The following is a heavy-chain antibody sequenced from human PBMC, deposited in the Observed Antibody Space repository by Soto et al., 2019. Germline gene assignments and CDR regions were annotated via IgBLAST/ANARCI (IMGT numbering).Heavy chain of an antibody. D-gene: IGHD3-10*01. V-gene: IGHV4-30-4*01. CDR1: GSSISSGDYY. CDR2: IYYSGST. Sequence: SETLSLTCTVSGSSISSGDYYWSWIRQPPGKGLEWIGYIYYSGSTYYNPSLKSRVTISVDTSKNQFSLKLSSVTAADTAVYYCARDYPGPHNYGSGTYDYWGQGTLVTVSS. J-gene: IGHJ4*02. CDR3: ARDYPGPHNYGSGTYDY.